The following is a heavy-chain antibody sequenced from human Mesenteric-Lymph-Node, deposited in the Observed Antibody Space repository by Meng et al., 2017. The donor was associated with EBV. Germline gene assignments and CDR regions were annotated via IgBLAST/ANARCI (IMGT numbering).Heavy chain of an antibody. CDR2: IHYSGST. J-gene: IGHJ1*01. Sequence: QVQLQEAGPGLVKPSETLSLKCTVSGDSVSSDNYYWSWIRQPPGKGLEWIGYIHYSGSTNYNPSLKSRLTISLDTSKNQFSLKLKSVTAADTAVYYCARALYSGYDYFDWGQGTLVTVSS. CDR3: ARALYSGYDYFD. CDR1: GDSVSSDNYY. D-gene: IGHD5-12*01. V-gene: IGHV4-61*01.